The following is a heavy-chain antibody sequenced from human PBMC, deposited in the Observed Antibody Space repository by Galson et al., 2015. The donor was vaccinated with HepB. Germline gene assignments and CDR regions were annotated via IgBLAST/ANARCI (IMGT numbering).Heavy chain of an antibody. V-gene: IGHV1-69*10. D-gene: IGHD5-12*01. CDR1: GGTFSSYA. Sequence: VKVSCKASGGTFSSYAISWVRQAPGQGLEWMGRIIPILGIANYAQKFQGRVTITADKSTSTAYMELSSLRSEDTAVYYCARDLPSHVATIFDYWGQGTLVTVSS. CDR2: IIPILGIA. J-gene: IGHJ4*02. CDR3: ARDLPSHVATIFDY.